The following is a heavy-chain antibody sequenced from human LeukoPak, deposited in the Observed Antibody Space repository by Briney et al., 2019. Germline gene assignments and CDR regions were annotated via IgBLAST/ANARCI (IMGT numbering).Heavy chain of an antibody. CDR2: IYHSGST. D-gene: IGHD2-15*01. CDR3: ARYSGPGGY. CDR1: GGSISSGYY. J-gene: IGHJ4*02. V-gene: IGHV4-38-2*02. Sequence: SETLSLTCTVSGGSISSGYYWGWIRQPPGKGLEWIGSIYHSGSTYYNPSLKSRVTISVDTSKNQFSLKLSSVTAADTAVYYCARYSGPGGYWGQGTLVTVSS.